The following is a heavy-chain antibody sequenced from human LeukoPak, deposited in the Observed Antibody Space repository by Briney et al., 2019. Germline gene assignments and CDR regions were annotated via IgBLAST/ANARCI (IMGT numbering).Heavy chain of an antibody. D-gene: IGHD5-18*01. Sequence: SETLSCTCAVYGGSFSGYYSSWIRQPPGKGLEWIGEINHSGSTNYNPSLKSRVTISVDTSKDQFSLKLSSVTAADTAVYYCARGRYSPVSGKGTTVTVSS. V-gene: IGHV4-34*01. J-gene: IGHJ6*04. CDR2: INHSGST. CDR3: ARGRYSPV. CDR1: GGSFSGYY.